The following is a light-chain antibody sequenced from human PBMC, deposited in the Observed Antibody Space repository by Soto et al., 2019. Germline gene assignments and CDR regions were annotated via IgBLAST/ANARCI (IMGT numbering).Light chain of an antibody. CDR1: RSNIGSNT. CDR3: ATWDDRLNSHVV. Sequence: QSVLTQPPSESGTPGQRVTISCSGSRSNIGSNTVNWYQQLPGTAPKFLIYSNNQRPSGVPKRFSGSKSGTSASLAISGLQSEDEADYYCATWDDRLNSHVVFGGGTKLTVL. CDR2: SNN. V-gene: IGLV1-44*01. J-gene: IGLJ2*01.